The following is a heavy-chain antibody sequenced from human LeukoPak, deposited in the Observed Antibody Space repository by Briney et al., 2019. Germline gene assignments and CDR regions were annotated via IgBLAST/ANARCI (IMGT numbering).Heavy chain of an antibody. CDR3: ARDMPSPYYDILTGYYNCNYYYYYGMDV. Sequence: GGSLRLSCAASGFTFSSYSMNRVRQAPGKGLEWVSSISSSSSYIYYADSVKGRFTISRDNAKNSLYLQMNSLRAEDTAVYYCARDMPSPYYDILTGYYNCNYYYYYGMDVWGKGTTVTVSS. J-gene: IGHJ6*04. D-gene: IGHD3-9*01. CDR1: GFTFSSYS. V-gene: IGHV3-21*01. CDR2: ISSSSSYI.